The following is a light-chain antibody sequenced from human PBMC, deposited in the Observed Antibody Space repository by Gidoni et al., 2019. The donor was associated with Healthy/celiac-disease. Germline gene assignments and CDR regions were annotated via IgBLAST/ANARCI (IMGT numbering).Light chain of an antibody. CDR3: QQSYSTPPET. V-gene: IGKV1-39*01. Sequence: IQITQSPSSLSASVGDRVTITCRASQSISSYVNWYQQKPGKAPKLLIDAASSLQSGVPSRFSGSGSGTDFTLTISRLQPEDFATYYWQQSYSTPPETFGQGTKVEIK. J-gene: IGKJ1*01. CDR1: QSISSY. CDR2: AAS.